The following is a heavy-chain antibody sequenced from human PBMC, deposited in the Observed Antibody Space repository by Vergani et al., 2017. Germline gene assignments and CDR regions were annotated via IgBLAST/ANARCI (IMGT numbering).Heavy chain of an antibody. CDR2: IYAGDSDV. D-gene: IGHD3-3*01. CDR1: GYSITNYW. Sequence: EVQLVQSGAEVKKPGESLKISCQGSGYSITNYWIAWVRQRPGKGLEWLGIIYAGDSDVRYSPSFQGQVSMSVDKSLSTAYLQWSSLKASDTATYYCAKTNDFSSLYSSYNWFDTWGQGTQVAVSS. V-gene: IGHV5-51*03. CDR3: AKTNDFSSLYSSYNWFDT. J-gene: IGHJ5*02.